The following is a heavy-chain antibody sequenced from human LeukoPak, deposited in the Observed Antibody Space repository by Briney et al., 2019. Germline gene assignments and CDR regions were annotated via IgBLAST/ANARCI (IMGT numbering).Heavy chain of an antibody. CDR3: ARDLPSYDYVWGSYRHDAFDI. CDR2: IYSGGST. CDR1: GFTVSSNY. J-gene: IGHJ3*02. Sequence: GGSLRLSCAASGFTVSSNYMSWVRQAPGKGLEWVSVIYSGGSTYYADSVKGRFTISSDNSKNTLYLQMNSLRAEDTAVYYCARDLPSYDYVWGSYRHDAFDIWGQGTMVTVSS. V-gene: IGHV3-53*01. D-gene: IGHD3-16*02.